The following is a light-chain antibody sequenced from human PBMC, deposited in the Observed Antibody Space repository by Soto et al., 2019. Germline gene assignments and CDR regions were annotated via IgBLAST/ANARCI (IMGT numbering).Light chain of an antibody. CDR1: QDIRND. CDR3: LQHNSYPTT. V-gene: IGKV1-17*01. Sequence: DNGVTQSQCSLSVSLGDRVTITCRASQDIRNDLGWYQQKPGKAPKRLIYAASSLQSGVPSRFGGSGSGTEFTLTISSLQPEDFGTYYCLQHNSYPTTFGQGTRLEI. CDR2: AAS. J-gene: IGKJ5*01.